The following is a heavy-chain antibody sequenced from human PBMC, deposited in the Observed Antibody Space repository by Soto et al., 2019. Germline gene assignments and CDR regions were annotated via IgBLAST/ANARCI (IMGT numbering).Heavy chain of an antibody. CDR1: GYTFTSYG. V-gene: IGHV1-18*01. J-gene: IGHJ5*02. CDR2: INAYNGNT. Sequence: QVQLVQSGAEVKKPGASVKVSCKASGYTFTSYGISWVRQAPGQGLEWMGWINAYNGNTNYAQKLQGRVTMTTDTSTSTADMELRGLRSADTAVYYGARVLPPFDPGGQGTLVTVSS. CDR3: ARVLPPFDP.